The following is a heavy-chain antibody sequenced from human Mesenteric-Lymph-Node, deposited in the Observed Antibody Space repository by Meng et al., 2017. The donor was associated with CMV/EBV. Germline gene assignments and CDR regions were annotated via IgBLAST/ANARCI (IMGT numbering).Heavy chain of an antibody. CDR2: IKSKTDGETT. Sequence: FTFSNAGMSWVRQAPGKGLEWVGHIKSKTDGETTNYAAPVKGRFTISRDDSKNTVYLQMNSLKNDDTGVYYCTTDQIVVVASQWFDPWGQGTLVTVSS. CDR3: TTDQIVVVASQWFDP. CDR1: FTFSNAG. J-gene: IGHJ5*02. D-gene: IGHD2-15*01. V-gene: IGHV3-15*01.